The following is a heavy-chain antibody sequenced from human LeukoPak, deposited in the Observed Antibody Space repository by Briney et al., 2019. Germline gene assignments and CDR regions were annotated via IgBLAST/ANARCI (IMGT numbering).Heavy chain of an antibody. CDR2: IDTNTGNP. Sequence: ASVKVSCKASGYTFTGYYMHWVRQAPGQGLEWMGWIDTNTGNPTYAQGFTGRFVFSLDTSVSTAYLQISSLKAEDTAVYYCANEERGGRRLHGWFDPWGQGTLVTVSS. V-gene: IGHV7-4-1*02. J-gene: IGHJ5*02. CDR3: ANEERGGRRLHGWFDP. D-gene: IGHD3-16*01. CDR1: GYTFTGYY.